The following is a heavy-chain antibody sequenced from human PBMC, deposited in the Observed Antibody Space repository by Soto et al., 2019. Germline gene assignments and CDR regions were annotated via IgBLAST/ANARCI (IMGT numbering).Heavy chain of an antibody. CDR1: GFTFSRYG. V-gene: IGHV3-30*18. D-gene: IGHD6-19*01. J-gene: IGHJ4*02. CDR2: VSHDGLAQ. Sequence: QVQLVESGGGVVQPGRSLRLLCEGSGFTFSRYGMHWVRQAPGMGLEWVAVVSHDGLAQYYGDSVKGRFTISRDNSQNTLYLQMNNLRTEDTAIYYCAKETIAVGGPNYFDYCGQGTLVTVS. CDR3: AKETIAVGGPNYFDY.